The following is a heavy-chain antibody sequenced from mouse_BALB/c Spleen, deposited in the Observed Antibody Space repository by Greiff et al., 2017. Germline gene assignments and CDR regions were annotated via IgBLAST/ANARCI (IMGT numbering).Heavy chain of an antibody. CDR2: IYPGDGDT. V-gene: IGHV1-87*01. Sequence: QVQLQQSGAELARPGASVKLSCKASGYTFTSYWMQWVKQRPGQGLEWIGAIYPGDGDTRYTQKFKGKATLTADKSSSTAYMQLSSLASEDSAVYYCARESWDYYGSSYLFDYWGQGTTLTVSS. J-gene: IGHJ2*01. CDR3: ARESWDYYGSSYLFDY. D-gene: IGHD1-1*01. CDR1: GYTFTSYW.